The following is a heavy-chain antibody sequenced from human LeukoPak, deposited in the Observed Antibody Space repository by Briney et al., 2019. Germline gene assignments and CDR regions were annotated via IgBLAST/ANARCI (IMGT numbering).Heavy chain of an antibody. CDR3: AKALDP. V-gene: IGHV4-31*03. J-gene: IGHJ5*02. CDR2: IYYTGTT. D-gene: IGHD1-1*01. Sequence: SQTLSLTCTVSGGSISSGDYYWSWIREHPVKGLEWIGNIYYTGTTYYNPSLRSRLSISRDTSKNQFFLKLNSVTAADMAVYYCAKALDPWGQGTLVTVSS. CDR1: GGSISSGDYY.